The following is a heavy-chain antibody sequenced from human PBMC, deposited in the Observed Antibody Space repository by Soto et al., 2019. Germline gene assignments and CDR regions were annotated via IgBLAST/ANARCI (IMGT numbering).Heavy chain of an antibody. D-gene: IGHD7-27*01. Sequence: QVQLVQSGAEVKKPGASVKVSCKASGYTFTSYGISWVRQAPGQGLERMGWISGYNGNTNYAQKLQCRVTMTTDTSTSTAYMELRSLRSHDTAVHYCAWGQLDEYNWFDPWGQGTLVTVS. CDR3: AWGQLDEYNWFDP. J-gene: IGHJ5*02. V-gene: IGHV1-18*01. CDR2: ISGYNGNT. CDR1: GYTFTSYG.